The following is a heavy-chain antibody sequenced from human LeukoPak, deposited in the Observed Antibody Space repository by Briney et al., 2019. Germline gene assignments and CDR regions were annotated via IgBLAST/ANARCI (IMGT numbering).Heavy chain of an antibody. CDR2: INSDATST. Sequence: QAGGSLRLSCAASGFTFSSSWMHWVRQVPGKGLVWFSRINSDATSTNYADSVKGRFTIFRDNAKNTVYLQMNSLRGEDTAVYYCARGGLVNPYWYFDLWGRGTLVTVSS. CDR3: ARGGLVNPYWYFDL. V-gene: IGHV3-74*01. CDR1: GFTFSSSW. D-gene: IGHD6-19*01. J-gene: IGHJ2*01.